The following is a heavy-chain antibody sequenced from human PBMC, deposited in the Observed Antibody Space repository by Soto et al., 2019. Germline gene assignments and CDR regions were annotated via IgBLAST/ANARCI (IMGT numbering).Heavy chain of an antibody. J-gene: IGHJ6*02. D-gene: IGHD1-1*01. CDR3: ARVPLEIREPTPRNYGMDV. CDR1: GFTFSSYS. Sequence: GGSLRLSCAASGFTFSSYSMNWVRQAPGKGLEWVSYISSSSSTIYYADSVKGRFTISRENAKNSLYLQMNSLRAEDTAVYYCARVPLEIREPTPRNYGMDVWGQGTTVTVSS. V-gene: IGHV3-48*01. CDR2: ISSSSSTI.